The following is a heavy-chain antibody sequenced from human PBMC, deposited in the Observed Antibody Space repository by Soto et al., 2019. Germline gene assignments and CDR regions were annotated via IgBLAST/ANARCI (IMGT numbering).Heavy chain of an antibody. CDR3: ARDFFIGDTAMVGYYYGMDV. CDR1: GYTFTGYY. J-gene: IGHJ6*02. Sequence: QVPLVQSGAEVKKPGASVKVSCKASGYTFTGYYMHWVRQAPGQGLEWMGWINPNSGGTNYAQKFQGRVTMTRDTSISTAYMELSRLRSDDTAVYYCARDFFIGDTAMVGYYYGMDVWGQGTTVTVSS. D-gene: IGHD5-18*01. CDR2: INPNSGGT. V-gene: IGHV1-2*02.